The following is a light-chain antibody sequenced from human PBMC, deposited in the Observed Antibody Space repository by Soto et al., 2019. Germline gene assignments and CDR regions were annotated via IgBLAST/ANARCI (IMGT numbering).Light chain of an antibody. CDR2: WAS. J-gene: IGKJ4*01. V-gene: IGKV4-1*01. CDR3: QQYYIAPLT. Sequence: DRLLTPSPDSLSVALGAGATINCKSSQSILYISNNKNYLVWYQQKPGQPPKVLIYWASTRESGVPDRFSGSGSGTDFTLTISSLQAEDVAVYYCQQYYIAPLTFGGGTKVDIK. CDR1: QSILYISNNKNY.